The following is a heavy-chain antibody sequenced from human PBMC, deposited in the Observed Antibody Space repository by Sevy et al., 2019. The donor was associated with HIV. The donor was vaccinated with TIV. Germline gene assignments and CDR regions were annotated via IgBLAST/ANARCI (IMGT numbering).Heavy chain of an antibody. CDR3: VRQDLATAAPRPY. V-gene: IGHV4-34*01. CDR1: GETFSGYY. Sequence: SGTLSLTCTVHGETFSGYYWSWIRQPPGKGLEWVGEINHSGITHYNPSLKSRVTFSVDKSKNHFSLKLSSVTAADTAVYYCVRQDLATAAPRPYWGQGSLVTVSS. CDR2: INHSGIT. D-gene: IGHD6-6*01. J-gene: IGHJ4*02.